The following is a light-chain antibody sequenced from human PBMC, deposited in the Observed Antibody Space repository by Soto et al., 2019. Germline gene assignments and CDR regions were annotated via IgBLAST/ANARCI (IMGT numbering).Light chain of an antibody. J-gene: IGLJ1*01. CDR1: NTDVGGYNF. Sequence: QSALTQPAFVSGSPGQSITISCTGTNTDVGGYNFVSWYQQHPGKVPKLMIYDVTARPSGVSNRFSGSKSGNTASLTISGLQAEDEADYYCSSYTSSTTPYVFGTGTKLTVL. V-gene: IGLV2-14*03. CDR2: DVT. CDR3: SSYTSSTTPYV.